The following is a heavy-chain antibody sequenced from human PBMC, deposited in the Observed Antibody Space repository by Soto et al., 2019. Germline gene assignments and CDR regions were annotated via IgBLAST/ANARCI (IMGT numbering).Heavy chain of an antibody. CDR3: ARDQDYYDRRGLDV. CDR2: IYYSGST. V-gene: IGHV4-31*03. Sequence: SETLSLTCTVSGGSISSGGYYWSWIRQHPGKGLEWIGYIYYSGSTYYNPSLKSRVTISVDTSKNQFSLKLSSVTAADTAVYYCARDQDYYDRRGLDVWGQGTTVTVSS. J-gene: IGHJ6*02. CDR1: GGSISSGGYY. D-gene: IGHD3-22*01.